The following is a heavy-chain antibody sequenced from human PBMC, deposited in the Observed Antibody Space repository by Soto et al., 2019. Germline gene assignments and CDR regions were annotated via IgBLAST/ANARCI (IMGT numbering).Heavy chain of an antibody. J-gene: IGHJ5*02. CDR1: GLSITDSEMC. Sequence: QVTLKESGPVLVKPTETLTFRCTASGLSITDSEMCVSWIRQPPGQPPERLAHIHSSGEKSYRTFLKSRRANSKDTYKSQIVLTMTNMDPADTATYYCARRHLAVAVSPRFDHWRQRIPVTVSS. CDR2: IHSSGEK. V-gene: IGHV2-26*01. CDR3: ARRHLAVAVSPRFDH. D-gene: IGHD6-19*01.